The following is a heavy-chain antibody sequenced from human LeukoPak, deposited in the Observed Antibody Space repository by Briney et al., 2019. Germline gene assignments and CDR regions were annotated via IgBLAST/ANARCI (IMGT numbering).Heavy chain of an antibody. J-gene: IGHJ5*02. CDR2: RSTWYT. CDR3: ARQGVRYKYRSGWLTYNWFDP. Sequence: SQTLSLTCAISGDSVSSNSAAWNWIRQSPSYRSTWYTDYAASVKSRISISPDTSKNQFSLHLSSVTPDDTAVYYCARQGVRYKYRSGWLTYNWFDPWGQGTLVNVSS. D-gene: IGHD6-19*01. V-gene: IGHV6-1*01. CDR1: GDSVSSNSAA.